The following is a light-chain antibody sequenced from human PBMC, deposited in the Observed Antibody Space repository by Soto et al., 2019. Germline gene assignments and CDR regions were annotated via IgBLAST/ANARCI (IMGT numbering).Light chain of an antibody. J-gene: IGKJ2*01. CDR2: GAS. V-gene: IGKV3-20*01. CDR3: QQYGRSPYT. Sequence: EIVLTQSPGTLSLSPGQRATLSCRASQSVSNNYLAWYQQKPGQAPRLLIYGASSRATGIPDRFSGSGSGTEFTLTISRLEPEDFAVYYCQQYGRSPYTVGQGTRLEIK. CDR1: QSVSNNY.